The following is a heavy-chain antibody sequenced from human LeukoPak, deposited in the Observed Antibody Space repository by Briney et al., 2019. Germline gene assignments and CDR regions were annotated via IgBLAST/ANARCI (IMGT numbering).Heavy chain of an antibody. CDR3: ARVSGYDWESFYDY. D-gene: IGHD5-12*01. CDR1: GGSISSYY. CDR2: IYYSGST. Sequence: SETLSLTCTASGGSISSYYWSWIRQPPGKGLEWIGYIYYSGSTNYNPSLKSRVTISVDTSKNQFSLKLSSVTAADTAVYYCARVSGYDWESFYDYWGQGTLVTVSS. J-gene: IGHJ4*02. V-gene: IGHV4-59*01.